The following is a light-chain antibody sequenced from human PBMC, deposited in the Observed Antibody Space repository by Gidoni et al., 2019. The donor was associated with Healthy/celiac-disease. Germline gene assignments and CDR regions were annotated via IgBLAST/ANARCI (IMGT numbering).Light chain of an antibody. J-gene: IGKJ4*01. CDR1: QSISSY. Sequence: DIQMTQSPSSLSASVGDRVTITCRASQSISSYLHWYQQKPGKAPKLLIYAASSLQSGVPSRFSGSGSWTDFTLTISSLQPEDFATYYCQQSYSTRLTFGGGTKVEIK. V-gene: IGKV1-39*01. CDR2: AAS. CDR3: QQSYSTRLT.